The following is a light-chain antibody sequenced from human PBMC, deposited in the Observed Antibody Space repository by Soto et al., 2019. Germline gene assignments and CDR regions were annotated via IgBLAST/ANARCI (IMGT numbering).Light chain of an antibody. CDR3: QERTNWPPWT. CDR2: DAF. CDR1: QSVSTF. V-gene: IGKV3-11*01. J-gene: IGKJ1*01. Sequence: EIVLTQSPATVSLSPGERATVSSSASQSVSTFLAWYQQRPGQAPRLLIYDAFYRATGIPTRFSGSGSGTDVTLTISSLSPEDFAVYYCQERTNWPPWTFGQGTKVEVK.